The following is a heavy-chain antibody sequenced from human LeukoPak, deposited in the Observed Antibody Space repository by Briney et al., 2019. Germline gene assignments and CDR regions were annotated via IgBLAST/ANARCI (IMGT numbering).Heavy chain of an antibody. CDR2: ISGTGGST. CDR3: AKEAECTNGVCPWGYFDH. V-gene: IGHV3-23*01. D-gene: IGHD2-8*01. Sequence: LPGGSLRLSCAASGFTFSSYAMSWVSQAPGKGLEWVSGISGTGGSTYYADSVKGRFSISRDNSKNTLDLQMNSLRAEDTAVYYCAKEAECTNGVCPWGYFDHWGQGTRVTVSS. J-gene: IGHJ4*02. CDR1: GFTFSSYA.